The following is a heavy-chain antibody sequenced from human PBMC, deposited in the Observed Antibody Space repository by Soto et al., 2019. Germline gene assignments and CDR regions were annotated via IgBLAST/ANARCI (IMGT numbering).Heavy chain of an antibody. V-gene: IGHV3-23*04. CDR2: ISGRGGST. CDR3: ARRAGGAVVWYYDL. D-gene: IGHD2-21*01. Sequence: EVHLVETGGGLIQPGGSLRLSCAASGFIFSNYAMTWVRQAPGKGLEWVSRISGRGGSTYYADSVKGRLTMSRDNSKNTLYLQMNSLSAEDTAIYYCARRAGGAVVWYYDLWGRGTLVTV. CDR1: GFIFSNYA. J-gene: IGHJ2*01.